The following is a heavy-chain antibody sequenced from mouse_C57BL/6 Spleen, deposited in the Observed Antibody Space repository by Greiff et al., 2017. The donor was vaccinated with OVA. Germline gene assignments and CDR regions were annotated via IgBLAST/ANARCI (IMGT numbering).Heavy chain of an antibody. Sequence: EVKLMESGPVLVKPGASVKMSCKASGYTFTDYYMNWVKQSHGKSLEWIGVINPYNGGTSYNQKFKGKATLTVDKSSSTAYMELNSLTSEDSAVYYCASDVDVKGFDYWGQGTTLTVSS. V-gene: IGHV1-19*01. CDR1: GYTFTDYY. J-gene: IGHJ2*01. CDR3: ASDVDVKGFDY. CDR2: INPYNGGT.